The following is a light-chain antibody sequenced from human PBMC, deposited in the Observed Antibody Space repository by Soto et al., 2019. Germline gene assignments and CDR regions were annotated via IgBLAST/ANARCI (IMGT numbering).Light chain of an antibody. CDR2: GVT. CDR1: SIDIGAYNY. V-gene: IGLV2-14*01. J-gene: IGLJ1*01. Sequence: ALTQPASVSGSPGQSITIYCTGTSIDIGAYNYVSWYQQYPGKAPKLMIYGVTDTSSGASNRFFGSQSGNTASLTFSAVQAEYEADYCCLSHRSGDSHVFGTGTKVTVL. CDR3: LSHRSGDSHV.